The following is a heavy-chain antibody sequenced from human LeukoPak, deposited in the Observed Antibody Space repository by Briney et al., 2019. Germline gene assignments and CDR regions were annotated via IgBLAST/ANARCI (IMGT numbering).Heavy chain of an antibody. D-gene: IGHD3-10*01. Sequence: ASVKVSCKASGYTFTSYGISWVRQAPGQWLEWMGWISAYNGNTNYAQKLQGRVTMTTDTSTSTAYMELRSLRSDDTAVYYCARGQTQLWFGEGRAAFDIWGQGTMVTVSS. J-gene: IGHJ3*02. CDR3: ARGQTQLWFGEGRAAFDI. CDR2: ISAYNGNT. CDR1: GYTFTSYG. V-gene: IGHV1-18*01.